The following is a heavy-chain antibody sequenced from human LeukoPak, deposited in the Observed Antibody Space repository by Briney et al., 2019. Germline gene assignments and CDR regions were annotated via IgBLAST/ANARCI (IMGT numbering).Heavy chain of an antibody. Sequence: GGSLRLSCAASGFTFRSYGMNWVRQAPGKGLEWVSYITSSGSTIYYADSVKGRFTISGDNAKTSLYLQMNSLRAEDTAVYYCARDSTYYYGSGSSGPHYFDYWGQGTLVTVSS. CDR1: GFTFRSYG. CDR2: ITSSGSTI. J-gene: IGHJ4*02. V-gene: IGHV3-48*03. CDR3: ARDSTYYYGSGSSGPHYFDY. D-gene: IGHD3-10*01.